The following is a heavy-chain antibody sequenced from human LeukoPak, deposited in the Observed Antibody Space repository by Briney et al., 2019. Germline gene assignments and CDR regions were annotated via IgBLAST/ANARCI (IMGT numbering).Heavy chain of an antibody. J-gene: IGHJ4*02. Sequence: PSETLSLTCTVSGGSISSSSYYWGWIRQPPGKELEWFGCIYYSGSSYYNPSLKSRVIISVDSSKNQFSLQMSSVTAADTAVYYCARLRYYYDSSGYYRYFDYWGQGTLVTVSS. D-gene: IGHD3-22*01. V-gene: IGHV4-39*01. CDR2: IYYSGSS. CDR3: ARLRYYYDSSGYYRYFDY. CDR1: GGSISSSSYY.